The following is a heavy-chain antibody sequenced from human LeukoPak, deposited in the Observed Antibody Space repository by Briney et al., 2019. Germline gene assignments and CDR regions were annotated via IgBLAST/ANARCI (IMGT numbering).Heavy chain of an antibody. Sequence: GESLKISCKGSGYSFTNYWIGWVRQMPGKGLEWMGFIYAGESDTRYSPSFQGQVTISADKSISTAYLQWSSLKASDTAMYYCARAPYSSTWRPKYYYGMDVWGQGTTVTVSS. V-gene: IGHV5-51*01. J-gene: IGHJ6*02. CDR2: IYAGESDT. D-gene: IGHD6-13*01. CDR1: GYSFTNYW. CDR3: ARAPYSSTWRPKYYYGMDV.